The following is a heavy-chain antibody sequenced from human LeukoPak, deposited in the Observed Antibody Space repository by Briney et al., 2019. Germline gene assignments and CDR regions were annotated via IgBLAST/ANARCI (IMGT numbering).Heavy chain of an antibody. CDR1: GGTFSSYA. CDR2: IIRIFGTA. CDR3: ARDLDSWSGYYGPLLFDP. J-gene: IGHJ5*02. D-gene: IGHD3-3*01. V-gene: IGHV1-69*13. Sequence: GASVKVSCKASGGTFSSYAISWVRQAPGQGLEWMGGIIRIFGTANYAQKFQGRVTITADESTSTAYMELSSLRSEDTAVYYCARDLDSWSGYYGPLLFDPWGQGTLVTVSS.